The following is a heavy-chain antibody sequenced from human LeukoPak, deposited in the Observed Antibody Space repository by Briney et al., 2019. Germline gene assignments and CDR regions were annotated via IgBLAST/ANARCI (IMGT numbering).Heavy chain of an antibody. V-gene: IGHV3-7*01. CDR2: IKQDGSEK. Sequence: GGVLRLSCAASGFTFSSYWMSWVRQAPGKGLEWVANIKQDGSEKYYVDSVKGRFTISRDNAKNSLYLQMNSLRAEDTAVYYCARDPQLLWFGELLHYFDYWGQGTLVTVSS. CDR1: GFTFSSYW. D-gene: IGHD3-10*01. J-gene: IGHJ4*02. CDR3: ARDPQLLWFGELLHYFDY.